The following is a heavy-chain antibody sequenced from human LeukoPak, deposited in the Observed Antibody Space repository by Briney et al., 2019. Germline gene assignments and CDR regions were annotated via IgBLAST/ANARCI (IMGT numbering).Heavy chain of an antibody. J-gene: IGHJ4*02. CDR2: IYYSGST. V-gene: IGHV4-39*01. D-gene: IGHD3-22*01. Sequence: SETLSLTCTVSGGSISSSSYYWGWIRQPLGKGLEWIGSIYYSGSTYYNPSLKSRVTISVDTSKNQFSLKLSSVTAADTAVYYCARNSRYYDSSGYYSYFDYWGQGTLVTVSS. CDR1: GGSISSSSYY. CDR3: ARNSRYYDSSGYYSYFDY.